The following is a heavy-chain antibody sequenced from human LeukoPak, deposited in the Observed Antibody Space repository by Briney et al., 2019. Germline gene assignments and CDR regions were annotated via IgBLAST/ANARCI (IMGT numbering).Heavy chain of an antibody. J-gene: IGHJ4*02. CDR3: ARDPLMITFGGATDY. Sequence: GGSLRLSCAASGFTFSSYAMHWVRQAPGKGLEWVAVISYDGSNKYYADSVKGRFTISRDNSKNTLYLQMNSLRAEDTAVYYCARDPLMITFGGATDYWGQGTLVTVSS. CDR1: GFTFSSYA. D-gene: IGHD3-16*01. V-gene: IGHV3-30-3*01. CDR2: ISYDGSNK.